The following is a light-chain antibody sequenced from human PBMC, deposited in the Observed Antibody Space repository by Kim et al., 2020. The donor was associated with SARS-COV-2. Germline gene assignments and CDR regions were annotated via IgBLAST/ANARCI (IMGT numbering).Light chain of an antibody. CDR2: DVS. V-gene: IGLV2-14*03. CDR1: SSDIGGYNY. Sequence: QSALTQPASVSGSPGQSITISCTGTSSDIGGYNYVSWYQQHPDKVPKLMIYDVSNRPSGVSNRFSGSKSGNTASLTISGLQAEDEADYYCSSYTRSTSLVFGGGTQLTVL. CDR3: SSYTRSTSLV. J-gene: IGLJ3*02.